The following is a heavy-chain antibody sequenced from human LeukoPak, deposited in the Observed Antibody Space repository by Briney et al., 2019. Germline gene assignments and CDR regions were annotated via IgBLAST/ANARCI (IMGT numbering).Heavy chain of an antibody. D-gene: IGHD6-13*01. J-gene: IGHJ4*02. Sequence: ASVNVSCKASGYTFTSYYMHWVRQAPGQGLEWMAIINPSGGSTTYAQKFQGRVTMTRDTSTITFYMELNSLRSEDTAVYYCAREGKIEAAAPFDYWGQGTLVTVSS. V-gene: IGHV1-46*01. CDR3: AREGKIEAAAPFDY. CDR1: GYTFTSYY. CDR2: INPSGGST.